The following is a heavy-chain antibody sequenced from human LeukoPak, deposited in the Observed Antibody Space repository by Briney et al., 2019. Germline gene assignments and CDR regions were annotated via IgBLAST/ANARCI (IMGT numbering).Heavy chain of an antibody. CDR2: LNHNNSAT. V-gene: IGHV1-2*02. D-gene: IGHD6-6*01. Sequence: ASVKVSCKASGYTFTGYYMHWVRQAPGQGLEWMGWLNHNNSATDYAQKFQGRVTMTRDTSISTIYMELSRLRSDDTAVYHCARAAASRPFDYWGQGTLVTVSS. CDR3: ARAAASRPFDY. CDR1: GYTFTGYY. J-gene: IGHJ4*02.